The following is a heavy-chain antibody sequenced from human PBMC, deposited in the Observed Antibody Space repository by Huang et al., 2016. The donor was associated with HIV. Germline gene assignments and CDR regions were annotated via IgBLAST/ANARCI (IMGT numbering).Heavy chain of an antibody. Sequence: QVQLVQSASELKKPGASVEISCKASGYTFSGNAMNWVRQAPGEGLEWMGWIDTSNGHPTYAQGFTGRYVFSFDTSVSTAYLQISSLKPEDTAVYFCARSGDRHLWSDREEMATERPLDYWGQGTLVTVSS. J-gene: IGHJ4*02. D-gene: IGHD5-12*01. CDR2: IDTSNGHP. V-gene: IGHV7-4-1*02. CDR3: ARSGDRHLWSDREEMATERPLDY. CDR1: GYTFSGNA.